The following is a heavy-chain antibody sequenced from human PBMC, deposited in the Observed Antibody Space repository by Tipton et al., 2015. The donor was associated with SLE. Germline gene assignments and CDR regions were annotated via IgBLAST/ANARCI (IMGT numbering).Heavy chain of an antibody. D-gene: IGHD3-3*01. CDR2: ISYDGSNK. J-gene: IGHJ4*02. CDR3: ARGPLTYYTYFDY. CDR1: GFTFSSYA. V-gene: IGHV3-30-3*01. Sequence: QVQLVQSGGGVVQPGRSLRLSCAASGFTFSSYAMHWVRQAPGKGLEWVAVISYDGSNKYYADSVKGRFTISRDNSKNTLYLQMNSLRAEDTAVYYCARGPLTYYTYFDYWGQGTLVTVSS.